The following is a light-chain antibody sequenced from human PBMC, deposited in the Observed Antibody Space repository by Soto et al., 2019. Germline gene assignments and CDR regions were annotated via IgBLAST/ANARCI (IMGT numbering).Light chain of an antibody. J-gene: IGLJ1*01. Sequence: QSVVTQPPSVSGAPGQSVTISCTGTSSDVGSYNRLSWYQQPPGTAPKLNMYELNTRPSGVPDRCSGAKPASTASLIISGLQSEVEDEYCCRSYIRGRPYRFGTETKV. V-gene: IGLV2-18*02. CDR1: SSDVGSYNR. CDR2: ELN. CDR3: RSYIRGRPYR.